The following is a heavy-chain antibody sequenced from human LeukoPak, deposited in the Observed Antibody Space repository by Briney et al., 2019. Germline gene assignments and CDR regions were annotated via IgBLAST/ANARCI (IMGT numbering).Heavy chain of an antibody. Sequence: GESLKISCKGSGYSFTSYWIGWVRQMPGKGLEWMGIIYTGDSDTRYSPSFQGQVTMSADKSISSAYLQWSNLKPSDAAMYDCARHSSSMTTLGQWGQGTLVTVSS. CDR3: ARHSSSMTTLGQ. J-gene: IGHJ4*02. CDR2: IYTGDSDT. D-gene: IGHD3-16*01. CDR1: GYSFTSYW. V-gene: IGHV5-51*01.